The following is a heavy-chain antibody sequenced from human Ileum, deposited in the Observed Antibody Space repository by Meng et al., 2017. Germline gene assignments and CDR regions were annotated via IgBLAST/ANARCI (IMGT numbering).Heavy chain of an antibody. Sequence: GESLKISCAASGFTFSSYRMHWVRQAPGKGLEWVSQIDSDGSSTSYADSVKGRFTISRDNAKNTLFLQMNSLRAEDTAVYYCTRDCCRHPYDHWGQGTLVTVSS. V-gene: IGHV3-74*01. CDR2: IDSDGSST. J-gene: IGHJ4*02. CDR3: TRDCCRHPYDH. CDR1: GFTFSSYR.